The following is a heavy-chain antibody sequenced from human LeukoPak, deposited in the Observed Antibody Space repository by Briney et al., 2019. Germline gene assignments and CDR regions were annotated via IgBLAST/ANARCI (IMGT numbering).Heavy chain of an antibody. V-gene: IGHV3-23*01. CDR3: VRRGDASSGWGDHDF. CDR2: IGGSGDKT. Sequence: GGSLRLSCAASGFPFNRNAISWVRQAPGKGLEWVSPIGGSGDKTFYADSVKGRFTISRDNSKNMVHLQMNSLTGEDTALYYCVRRGDASSGWGDHDFWGQGALVTVSS. J-gene: IGHJ4*02. D-gene: IGHD6-19*01. CDR1: GFPFNRNA.